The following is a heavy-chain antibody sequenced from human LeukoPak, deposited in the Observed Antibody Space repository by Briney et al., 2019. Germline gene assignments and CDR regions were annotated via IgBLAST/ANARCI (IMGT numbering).Heavy chain of an antibody. Sequence: PGGSLRVSCAASGFTFSNYAMSWVRQAPGKGLEWVSGISISGGGTYYADSVKGRFTISRDNSKNTLYLQMSSLRGEDTAVYYCAKQGPYGSGPYFDYWGQGALVTVSS. J-gene: IGHJ4*02. CDR3: AKQGPYGSGPYFDY. CDR2: ISISGGGT. V-gene: IGHV3-23*01. CDR1: GFTFSNYA. D-gene: IGHD3-10*01.